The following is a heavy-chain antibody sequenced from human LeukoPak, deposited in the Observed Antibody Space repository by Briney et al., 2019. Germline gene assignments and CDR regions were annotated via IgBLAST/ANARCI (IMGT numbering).Heavy chain of an antibody. CDR3: ARLGDSSGPRDY. J-gene: IGHJ4*02. V-gene: IGHV4-59*08. Sequence: SETLSLTCTVSGGSISSYYWSWIRQPPGKGLEWIGYIYYSGSTNYNPSLKSRVTISVDTPKNQFSLKLSSVTAADTAVYYCARLGDSSGPRDYWGQGTLVTVSS. CDR2: IYYSGST. D-gene: IGHD3-22*01. CDR1: GGSISSYY.